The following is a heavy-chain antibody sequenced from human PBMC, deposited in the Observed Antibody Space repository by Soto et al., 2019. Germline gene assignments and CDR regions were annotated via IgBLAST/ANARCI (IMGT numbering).Heavy chain of an antibody. CDR2: IYSSGNT. J-gene: IGHJ5*02. V-gene: IGHV4-4*07. CDR3: ARGQRFSDWFDP. CDR1: GGPISGYY. D-gene: IGHD3-3*01. Sequence: QVHLQESGPGLVKPSATLSLTCSVSGGPISGYYWTWIRQPAGKGLEWIGRIYSSGNTKYNPSLQSRFTMSLDTSNNQFSLRLTSVTAADTAVYYCARGQRFSDWFDPWGQETLFTVSS.